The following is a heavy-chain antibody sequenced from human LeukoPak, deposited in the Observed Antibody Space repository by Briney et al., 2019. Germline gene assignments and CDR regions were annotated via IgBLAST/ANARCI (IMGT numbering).Heavy chain of an antibody. CDR2: ISSSGSTI. D-gene: IGHD3-10*01. V-gene: IGHV3-11*01. Sequence: GGSLRLSCAASGFIFSDYYMSWIRQAPGKGLEWVSYISSSGSTIYYADSVKGRFTISRDNAKNSLYLQMNSLRAEDTAVYYCARDGDMRKWFGELLLFFNWFDPWGQGTLVTVSS. J-gene: IGHJ5*02. CDR1: GFIFSDYY. CDR3: ARDGDMRKWFGELLLFFNWFDP.